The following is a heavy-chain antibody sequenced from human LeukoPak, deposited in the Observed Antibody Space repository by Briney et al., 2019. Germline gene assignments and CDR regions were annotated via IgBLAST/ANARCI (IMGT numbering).Heavy chain of an antibody. CDR1: GFTFSSYA. Sequence: PGGSLRLSCAVSGFTFSSYAMNWVRQAPGKGLEWVSTISGSGGSTYYADSVKGRFTISRDNSKNTLYLQMNSLRAEDTAAYYCAKGYYFDILSGYSSLDSWGQGTLVTVSS. J-gene: IGHJ4*02. V-gene: IGHV3-23*01. CDR2: ISGSGGST. CDR3: AKGYYFDILSGYSSLDS. D-gene: IGHD3-9*01.